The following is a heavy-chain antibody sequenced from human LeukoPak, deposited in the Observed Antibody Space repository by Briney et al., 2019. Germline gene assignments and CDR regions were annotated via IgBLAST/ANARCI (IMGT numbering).Heavy chain of an antibody. D-gene: IGHD2-8*01. V-gene: IGHV4-39*07. J-gene: IGHJ5*02. Sequence: PSETLCLTCTVSGGSISSSDYYWGWIRQPPGKGLEWIGNIYYTGSSSYNSSLKSRVTISVDTSKNQFSLQLSSVTAADTAVYYCARENYCTNGVCWAFDPWGQGTLVTVSS. CDR2: IYYTGSS. CDR3: ARENYCTNGVCWAFDP. CDR1: GGSISSSDYY.